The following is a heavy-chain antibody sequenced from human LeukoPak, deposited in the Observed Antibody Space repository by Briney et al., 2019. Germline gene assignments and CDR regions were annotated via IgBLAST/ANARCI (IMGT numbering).Heavy chain of an antibody. CDR3: ARMVGLGEVSPYFDY. D-gene: IGHD3-16*02. CDR2: THPRGSDI. CDR1: GYSFTSYW. J-gene: IGHJ4*02. Sequence: GESLKISCKGSGYSFTSYWIGWVRQMPGKGLEWMAITHPRGSDIRYSPPFQGQVTISADKSISTAYLQWNSLKASDTAIYYCARMVGLGEVSPYFDYWGQGSLVTVSS. V-gene: IGHV5-51*01.